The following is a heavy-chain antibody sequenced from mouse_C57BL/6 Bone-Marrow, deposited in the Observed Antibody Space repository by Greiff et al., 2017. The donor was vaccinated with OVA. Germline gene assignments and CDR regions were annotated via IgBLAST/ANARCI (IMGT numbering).Heavy chain of an antibody. V-gene: IGHV1-75*01. CDR3: ASSYDGSLFDY. D-gene: IGHD1-1*01. CDR1: GYTFTDYY. Sequence: QVQLKESGPELVRPGASVKISCKASGYTFTDYYINWVKQRPGQGLEWIGWIFPGSGSTYYNEKFKGKATLTADKSSSTASMLLSSLTSEDSAVYFCASSYDGSLFDYWGQGTTLTVSS. CDR2: IFPGSGST. J-gene: IGHJ2*01.